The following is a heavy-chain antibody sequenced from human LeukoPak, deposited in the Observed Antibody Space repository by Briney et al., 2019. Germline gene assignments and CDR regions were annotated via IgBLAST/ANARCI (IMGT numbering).Heavy chain of an antibody. CDR3: ARDLVVVVPAAFDP. CDR2: INPNSGGT. CDR1: GYTFTGYY. Sequence: ASVKVSCKASGYTFTGYYMHWVRQAPGQGLEWMGWINPNSGGTNYAQKFQGRVTMTRDTSISTAYMELSRLRSDDTAVYYCARDLVVVVPAAFDPWGQGTLVTVSS. V-gene: IGHV1-2*02. D-gene: IGHD2-2*01. J-gene: IGHJ5*02.